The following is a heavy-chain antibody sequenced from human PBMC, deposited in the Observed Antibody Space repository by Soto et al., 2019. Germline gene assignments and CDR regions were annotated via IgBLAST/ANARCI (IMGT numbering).Heavy chain of an antibody. J-gene: IGHJ4*02. CDR3: TTDPSPGYYYDSSGPRPFDY. V-gene: IGHV3-15*01. D-gene: IGHD3-22*01. Sequence: GWSLRLSCASSVFTFINAWMSWVRQAPGKGLEWVGRIKSKTDGGTTDYAAPVKGRFTISRDDSKNTLYLQMNSLKTEDTAVYYCTTDPSPGYYYDSSGPRPFDYWGQGTLVTVSS. CDR1: VFTFINAW. CDR2: IKSKTDGGTT.